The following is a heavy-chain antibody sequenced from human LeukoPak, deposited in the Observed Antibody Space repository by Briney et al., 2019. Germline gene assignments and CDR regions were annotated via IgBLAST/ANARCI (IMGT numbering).Heavy chain of an antibody. J-gene: IGHJ4*02. D-gene: IGHD4-23*01. CDR3: ARDHSYGGNSEDY. V-gene: IGHV3-48*04. CDR2: ISSISSTI. CDR1: GFTFSSYS. Sequence: GGSLRLSCAASGFTFSSYSMNWVRQAPGKGLEWVSYISSISSTIYYADSVKGRFTISRDNAKNSLYLQMNSLRAEDTAVYYCARDHSYGGNSEDYWGQGTLVTVSS.